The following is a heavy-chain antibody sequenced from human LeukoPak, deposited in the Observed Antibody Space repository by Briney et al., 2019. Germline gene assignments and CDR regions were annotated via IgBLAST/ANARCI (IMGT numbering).Heavy chain of an antibody. D-gene: IGHD6-13*01. CDR3: AMWAAAGTSRFDY. CDR2: INSDGSST. CDR1: GFTFSSYW. J-gene: IGHJ4*02. Sequence: PGGSLRLSCAASGFTFSSYWMHWVRQAPGKGLVWVSRINSDGSSTSYADSVRGRFTISRDNAKNTLYLQMNSLRAEDTAVYYCAMWAAAGTSRFDYWGQGTLVTVSS. V-gene: IGHV3-74*01.